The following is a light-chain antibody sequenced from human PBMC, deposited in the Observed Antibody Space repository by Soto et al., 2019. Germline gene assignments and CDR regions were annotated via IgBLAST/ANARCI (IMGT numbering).Light chain of an antibody. J-gene: IGKJ5*01. Sequence: EIVMTQSPAPLSVSPGERATLSCRASQSVSNNLARYQQKPGQAPRLLIYLASTRAPGIPARFSGSGSGTEFTLTISSLQSEDFAVYYCQQYNNWPPVTFGQGTRLEIK. CDR2: LAS. V-gene: IGKV3D-15*01. CDR1: QSVSNN. CDR3: QQYNNWPPVT.